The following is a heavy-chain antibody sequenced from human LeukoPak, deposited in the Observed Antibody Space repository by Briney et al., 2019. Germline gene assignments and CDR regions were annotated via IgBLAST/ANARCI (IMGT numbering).Heavy chain of an antibody. CDR1: GGSISSSSYY. CDR3: ARRESSGDLRFDP. V-gene: IGHV4-39*01. Sequence: SETLSLTCTVSGGSISSSSYYWGWIRQPPGKGLEWIGSIYYSGSTYYNPSLKSQVTISVDTSKNQFSLKLSSVTAADTAVYYCARRESSGDLRFDPWGQGTLVTVSS. CDR2: IYYSGST. J-gene: IGHJ5*02. D-gene: IGHD3-10*01.